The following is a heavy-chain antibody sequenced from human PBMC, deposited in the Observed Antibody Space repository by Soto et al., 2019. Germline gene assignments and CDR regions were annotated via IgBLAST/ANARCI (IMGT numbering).Heavy chain of an antibody. CDR3: ARVSSGYDWVSGLSPPWYYGMDV. J-gene: IGHJ6*02. Sequence: QVQLVESGGGVVQPGRSLRLSCAASGFTFSSYAMHWVRQAPGKGLEWVAVISYDGSNKYYADSVKGRFTISRDNSKNTLYLQMNSLRAEDTAVYYCARVSSGYDWVSGLSPPWYYGMDVWGQGTTVTVSS. V-gene: IGHV3-30-3*01. CDR2: ISYDGSNK. D-gene: IGHD5-12*01. CDR1: GFTFSSYA.